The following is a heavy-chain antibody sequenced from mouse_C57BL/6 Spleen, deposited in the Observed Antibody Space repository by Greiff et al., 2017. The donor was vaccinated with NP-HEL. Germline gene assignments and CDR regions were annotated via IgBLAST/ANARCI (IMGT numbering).Heavy chain of an antibody. CDR3: ARYPNWDGNWYFDV. Sequence: EVQLVESGGGLVQPGGSLSLSCAASGFTFTDYYMRWVRQPPGKALEWLGFIRNKANGYTTEYSASVKGRFTISRDNSQSILYLQMNALRAEDSATDYCARYPNWDGNWYFDVWGTGTTVTVSS. CDR1: GFTFTDYY. J-gene: IGHJ1*03. CDR2: IRNKANGYTT. D-gene: IGHD4-1*02. V-gene: IGHV7-3*01.